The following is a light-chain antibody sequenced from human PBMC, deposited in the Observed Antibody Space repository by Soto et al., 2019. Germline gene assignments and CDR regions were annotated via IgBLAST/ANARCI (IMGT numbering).Light chain of an antibody. V-gene: IGLV2-8*01. CDR3: SSYAGSNNFV. J-gene: IGLJ1*01. CDR2: EVS. CDR1: SSDVGGYNY. Sequence: QSVRTQPPSASGSPGQSVTISCSGTSSDVGGYNYVSWHQQHPGKAPKLMIYEVSKRPSGVPDRFSGSKSGNTASLIVSGLQAEDEADYYCSSYAGSNNFVFGTG.